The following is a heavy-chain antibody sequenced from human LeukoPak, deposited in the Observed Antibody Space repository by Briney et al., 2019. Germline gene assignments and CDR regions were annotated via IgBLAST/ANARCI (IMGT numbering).Heavy chain of an antibody. J-gene: IGHJ4*02. CDR3: ARDRGSSGYYGGYYFDY. CDR2: IIPIFGTA. V-gene: IGHV1-69*13. Sequence: ASVKVSCKASGGTFSSYAISWVRQAPGQGLEWMGGIIPIFGTANYAQKFQGRVTITADESTSTAYMELSSLRPEDTAVYYCARDRGSSGYYGGYYFDYWGQGTLVTVSS. CDR1: GGTFSSYA. D-gene: IGHD3-22*01.